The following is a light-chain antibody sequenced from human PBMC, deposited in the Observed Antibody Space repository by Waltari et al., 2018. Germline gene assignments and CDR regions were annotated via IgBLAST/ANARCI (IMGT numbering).Light chain of an antibody. J-gene: IGKJ1*01. V-gene: IGKV2-30*01. CDR2: NVS. Sequence: VLAQSPLSLSVTLGQPASISCRSSQSLVFVDGNTYLYWLQQRPGQSPRPLIYNVSNRESGVPDRFTGSGSGTYFTLTVSMVEAEDVGLYYCVQGTGWPWTFGQGTKLEIK. CDR3: VQGTGWPWT. CDR1: QSLVFVDGNTY.